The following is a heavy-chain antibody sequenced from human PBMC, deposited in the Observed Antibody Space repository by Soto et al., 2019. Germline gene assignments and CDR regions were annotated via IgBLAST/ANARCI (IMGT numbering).Heavy chain of an antibody. V-gene: IGHV1-46*03. D-gene: IGHD5-18*01. CDR1: GYTFTSYY. J-gene: IGHJ4*02. CDR2: INPSGGST. CDR3: ARVVSDTAMVYYFDY. Sequence: GASVKLSCKASGYTFTSYYSHWVRQAPGQGLEWMGIINPSGGSTSYAQKFQGRVTMTRDTSTSTVYMGLSSLRSEDTAVYYCARVVSDTAMVYYFDYWGQGTLVPVSS.